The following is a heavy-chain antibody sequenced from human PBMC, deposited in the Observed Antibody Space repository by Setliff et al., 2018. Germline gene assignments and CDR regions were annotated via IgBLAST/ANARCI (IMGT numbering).Heavy chain of an antibody. D-gene: IGHD2-21*01. CDR1: GFTFSNYR. V-gene: IGHV3-7*03. CDR2: INQDGSEK. Sequence: GESLKISCVVSGFTFSNYRMSWVRQAPGKGLEWVANINQDGSEKYYVDSVKGRFTISRDNAKNSLYLQMNSLRAEDTAVYYCAREPSVTLIALVPWYFDYWGQGTLVTVSS. J-gene: IGHJ4*02. CDR3: AREPSVTLIALVPWYFDY.